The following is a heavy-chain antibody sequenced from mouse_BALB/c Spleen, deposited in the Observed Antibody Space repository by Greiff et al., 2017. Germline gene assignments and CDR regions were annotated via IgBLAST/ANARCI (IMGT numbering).Heavy chain of an antibody. CDR3: ARDGDDGYSPFAY. CDR1: GFTFSDYY. J-gene: IGHJ3*01. Sequence: DVKLVESGGGLVKPGGSLKLSCAASGFTFSDYYMYWVRQTPEKRLEWVATISDGGSYTYYPDSVKGRFTISRDNAKNNLYLQMSSLKSEDTAMYYCARDGDDGYSPFAYWGQGTLVTVSA. CDR2: ISDGGSYT. V-gene: IGHV5-4*02. D-gene: IGHD2-3*01.